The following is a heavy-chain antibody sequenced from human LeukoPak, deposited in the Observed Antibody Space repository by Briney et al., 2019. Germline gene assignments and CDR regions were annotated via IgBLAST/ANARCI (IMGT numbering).Heavy chain of an antibody. D-gene: IGHD2-2*01. CDR3: ARLMPPVDCSRTSCFGFDY. V-gene: IGHV3-23*01. Sequence: GGSLRLSCAASGFIFSSYGMHWVRQAPGKGLEWVSAVTSSGGNTYYADSVKGRFTISRDNSKDTLYLQMNSLRAEDAAVYYCARLMPPVDCSRTSCFGFDYWGQGTLVTVSS. J-gene: IGHJ4*02. CDR1: GFIFSSYG. CDR2: VTSSGGNT.